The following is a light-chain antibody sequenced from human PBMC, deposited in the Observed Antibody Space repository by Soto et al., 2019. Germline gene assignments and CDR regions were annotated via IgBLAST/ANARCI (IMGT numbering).Light chain of an antibody. J-gene: IGKJ5*01. CDR2: AAS. V-gene: IGKV1-39*01. CDR3: QQSYSTPAIT. CDR1: QSLSSY. Sequence: DIQMTQSPSSLSASVGDRVTITCRASQSLSSYLNWYQQKPGKAPKLLIYAASSLQSGVPSRFSGSGSGTDFTRTISSLQPEDFATYYCQQSYSTPAITFVQGTRLEIK.